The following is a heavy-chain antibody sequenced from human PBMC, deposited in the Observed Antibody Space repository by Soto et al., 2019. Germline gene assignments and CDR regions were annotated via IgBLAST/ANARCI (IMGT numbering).Heavy chain of an antibody. CDR3: ARGVGAYRVDY. Sequence: QVQLQESGPGLVKPSQTLSLTCTVSGGSISSGDYYWSWIRQPPGEGLEWIGYIYYSGSTYYNPFLECRVTMSVDTSKNQFALKLSSVTAADSAVYYCARGVGAYRVDYWGQGTLVTVSS. V-gene: IGHV4-30-4*01. CDR2: IYYSGST. J-gene: IGHJ4*02. D-gene: IGHD1-26*01. CDR1: GGSISSGDYY.